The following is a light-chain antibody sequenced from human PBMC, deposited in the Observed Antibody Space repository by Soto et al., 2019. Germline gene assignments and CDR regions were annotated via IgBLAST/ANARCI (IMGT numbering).Light chain of an antibody. CDR3: GTWDSSLSAYV. J-gene: IGLJ1*01. Sequence: QSALTQPPSVSAAPGQKVTISCSGSSSNIGNNYVSWYQQLPGTAPKLLIYDNNKRPSGTPDRSSGSKSGTSATLGITGLQTGDEADYYCGTWDSSLSAYVFGTGTKVTVL. CDR1: SSNIGNNY. CDR2: DNN. V-gene: IGLV1-51*01.